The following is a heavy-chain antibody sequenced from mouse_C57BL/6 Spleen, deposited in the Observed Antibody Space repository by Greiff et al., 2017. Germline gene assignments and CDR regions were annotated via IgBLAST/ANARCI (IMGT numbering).Heavy chain of an antibody. CDR2: INPNNGGT. V-gene: IGHV1-26*01. CDR3: ARRSYYDYDPHFDV. D-gene: IGHD2-4*01. Sequence: EVQLQQSGPELVKPGASVKISCKASGYTFTDYYMNWVKQSHGKSLEWIGDINPNNGGTSYNQKFKGKATLTVDKSSSTAYMELRSLTSEDSAVYYCARRSYYDYDPHFDVWGTGTTVTVSS. CDR1: GYTFTDYY. J-gene: IGHJ1*03.